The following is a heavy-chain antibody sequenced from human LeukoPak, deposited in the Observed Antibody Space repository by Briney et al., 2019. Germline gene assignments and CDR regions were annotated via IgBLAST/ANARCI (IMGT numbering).Heavy chain of an antibody. Sequence: PGGSLRLSCAASGFTFSSYAMSWVRQAPGKGLEWVSLISWDGGSTYYADSVKGRFTISRDNNKNSLYLQMNSLRTEDTALYYCAKPQNIRFLECYLDYWGQGTLVTVSS. J-gene: IGHJ4*02. CDR1: GFTFSSYA. CDR2: ISWDGGST. V-gene: IGHV3-43*02. D-gene: IGHD3-3*01. CDR3: AKPQNIRFLECYLDY.